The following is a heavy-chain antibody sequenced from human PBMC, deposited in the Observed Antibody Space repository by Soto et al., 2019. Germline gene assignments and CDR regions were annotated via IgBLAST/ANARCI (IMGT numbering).Heavy chain of an antibody. CDR2: INHSGST. CDR1: GGSFSGYY. J-gene: IGHJ4*02. CDR3: VRVDRYGSGSYDY. Sequence: SETLSLTCAVYGGSFSGYYWSWIRQPPGKGLEWIGEINHSGSTNYNPSLKSRVTISVDTSKNQFSLKLSSVTAADTAVYYCVRVDRYGSGSYDYWGRGTLVTVSS. D-gene: IGHD3-10*01. V-gene: IGHV4-34*01.